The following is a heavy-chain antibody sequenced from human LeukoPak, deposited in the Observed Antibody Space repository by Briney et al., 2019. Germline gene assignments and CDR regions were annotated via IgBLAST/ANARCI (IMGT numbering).Heavy chain of an antibody. Sequence: PSETLSLTCTVSGYSISSGYYWGWIRQPPGKGLEWIGNIYPTGSTYYNPSLKSRDTISVDTSKNQFSVKVSSVSAAYTAANYCARANSSSWYWNWFNPWGQGTLVTVSS. CDR1: GYSISSGYY. J-gene: IGHJ5*02. V-gene: IGHV4-38-2*02. CDR3: ARANSSSWYWNWFNP. CDR2: IYPTGST. D-gene: IGHD6-13*01.